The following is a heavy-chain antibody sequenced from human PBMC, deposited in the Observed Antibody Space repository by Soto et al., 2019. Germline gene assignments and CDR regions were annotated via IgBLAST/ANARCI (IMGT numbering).Heavy chain of an antibody. CDR1: GGNLIGSGNY. Sequence: PSETLSHTCTVCGGNLIGSGNYWGWIRQPPGKGLEWIGSIFYTGITHYTPSLNSRVTISIDTSRNQFSLKLTSVTAADTAVYYCARHDRAPDDASLNWFDPWGQGILVTVSS. J-gene: IGHJ5*02. CDR3: ARHDRAPDDASLNWFDP. V-gene: IGHV4-39*01. D-gene: IGHD2-8*01. CDR2: IFYTGIT.